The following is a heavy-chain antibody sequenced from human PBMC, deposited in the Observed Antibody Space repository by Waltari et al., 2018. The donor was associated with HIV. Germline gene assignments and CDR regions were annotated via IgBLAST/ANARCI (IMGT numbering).Heavy chain of an antibody. CDR3: ARKYSSSWGAPFDY. Sequence: QVQLVESGGGVVQPGRSLRLSWATSGFTLRRYGLHWVRQAPGKGLEWVTVIWYDGSKKYYADSVKGRFTISRDNSKNTLYLQMNSLRIEDTAVYYCARKYSSSWGAPFDYWGQGTLVTVSS. CDR1: GFTLRRYG. CDR2: IWYDGSKK. D-gene: IGHD6-13*01. V-gene: IGHV3-33*01. J-gene: IGHJ4*02.